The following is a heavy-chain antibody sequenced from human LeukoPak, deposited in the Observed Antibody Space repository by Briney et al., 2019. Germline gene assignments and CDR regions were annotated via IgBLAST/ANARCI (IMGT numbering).Heavy chain of an antibody. J-gene: IGHJ4*02. CDR1: GYSFTSYW. CDR2: IYPGDSDT. V-gene: IGHV5-51*03. D-gene: IGHD3-10*01. CDR3: ARLYYGSGSYLYFDY. Sequence: PGESLKISCKGSGYSFTSYWIGWVRQMPGKGLEWMGIIYPGDSDTRYSPSFQGQVTISADKSISTAYLQWSSLKASDTAMYYCARLYYGSGSYLYFDYWGQGTLVTVSS.